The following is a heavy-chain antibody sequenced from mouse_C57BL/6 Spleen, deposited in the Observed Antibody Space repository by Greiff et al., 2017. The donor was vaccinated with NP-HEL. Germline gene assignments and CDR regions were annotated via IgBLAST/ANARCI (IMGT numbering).Heavy chain of an antibody. D-gene: IGHD2-1*01. CDR2: INPNNGGT. Sequence: EVKLQESGPELVKPGASVKMSCKASGYTFTDYNMHWVKQSHGKSLEWIGYINPNNGGTSYNEKFKGKATLTVNKSSSTAYMELRSLTSEDSAVYYGARSDGLYGNYAPYYWGQGTTLTVSA. CDR1: GYTFTDYN. V-gene: IGHV1-22*01. J-gene: IGHJ2*01. CDR3: ARSDGLYGNYAPYY.